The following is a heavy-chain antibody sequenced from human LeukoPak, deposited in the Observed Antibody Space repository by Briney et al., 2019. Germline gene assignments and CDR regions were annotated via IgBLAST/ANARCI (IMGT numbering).Heavy chain of an antibody. CDR2: INPSAGNT. CDR3: ARDRSSSVVVTALWGFDY. Sequence: GASVKVSCKASGYTFTSYYIHWVRQAPGQGLEWMGIINPSAGNTAYPQKFQGRVTMTRDTSTTTLYMELSSLRSDDTAVYYCARDRSSSVVVTALWGFDYWGQGTLVTVSS. J-gene: IGHJ4*02. D-gene: IGHD2-21*02. V-gene: IGHV1-46*01. CDR1: GYTFTSYY.